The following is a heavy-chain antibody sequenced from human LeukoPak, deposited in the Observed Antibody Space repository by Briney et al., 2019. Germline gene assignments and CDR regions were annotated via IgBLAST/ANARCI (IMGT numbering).Heavy chain of an antibody. D-gene: IGHD1-26*01. CDR2: MNPNSGNT. J-gene: IGHJ4*02. Sequence: ASVKVSCKASGGTFSSYGITWVRQAPGQGLEWMGWMNPNSGNTGYVQKFQGRVTITRNTSISSAYMELSSLRSEDTAVYYCARRSGSYLYEFDYWGQGTLVTVSS. CDR1: GGTFSSYG. CDR3: ARRSGSYLYEFDY. V-gene: IGHV1-8*03.